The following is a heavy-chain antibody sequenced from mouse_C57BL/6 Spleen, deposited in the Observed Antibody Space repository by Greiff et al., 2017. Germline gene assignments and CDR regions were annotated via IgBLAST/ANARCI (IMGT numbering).Heavy chain of an antibody. V-gene: IGHV1-15*01. CDR2: IDPETGGT. CDR1: GYTFTDYE. CDR3: TTNWDGGGY. D-gene: IGHD4-1*02. J-gene: IGHJ2*01. Sequence: QVQLQQSGAELVRPGASVTLSCKASGYTFTDYEMHWVKQTPVHGLEWIGAIDPETGGTAYNQKFKGKAILTADKSSSTAYMELRSLTSEDSAVYYCTTNWDGGGYWGQGTTLTVSS.